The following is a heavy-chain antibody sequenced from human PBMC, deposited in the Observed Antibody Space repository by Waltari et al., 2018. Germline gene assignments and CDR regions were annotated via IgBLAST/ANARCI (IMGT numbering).Heavy chain of an antibody. CDR1: GFTFSSYA. Sequence: QVQLVESGGGVVQPGRSLRLSCAASGFTFSSYAMHWVRQAPGKGLEWVAVISYDGSNKYYADSVKGRFTISRDNSKNTLYLQMNSLRAEDTAVYYCARDILAAGVAVAVYYWGQGTLVTVSS. D-gene: IGHD6-19*01. CDR2: ISYDGSNK. V-gene: IGHV3-30-3*01. CDR3: ARDILAAGVAVAVYY. J-gene: IGHJ4*02.